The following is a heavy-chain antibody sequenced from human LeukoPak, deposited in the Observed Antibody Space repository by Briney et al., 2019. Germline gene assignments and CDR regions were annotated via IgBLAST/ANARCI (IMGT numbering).Heavy chain of an antibody. D-gene: IGHD2-2*01. CDR3: ARRGAEDIVVVPAAAYYFDY. CDR1: GRSFSGYY. CDR2: INHSGST. V-gene: IGHV4-34*01. Sequence: SSETLSLTCAVYGRSFSGYYWSWIRQPPGKGLEWIGEINHSGSTNYNPSLKSRVTISVDTSKNQFSLKLSSVTAADTAVYYCARRGAEDIVVVPAAAYYFDYWGQGTLVTVSS. J-gene: IGHJ4*02.